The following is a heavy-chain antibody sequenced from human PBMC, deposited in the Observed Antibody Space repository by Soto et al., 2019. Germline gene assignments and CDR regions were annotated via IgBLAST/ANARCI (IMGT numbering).Heavy chain of an antibody. Sequence: QVQLVQSGAEVKKPGSSVTVSCKTSGGTFSKDAINWVRHAPGQGLEWMGLLIPVFGSPIYAQKFQGRIMITADESTSTAFMDLSSLRSEDTAVYYCTRVLGYTFEPGKTRYYAMDVWGQGTTVSVSS. D-gene: IGHD5-18*01. CDR2: LIPVFGSP. CDR1: GGTFSKDA. CDR3: TRVLGYTFEPGKTRYYAMDV. V-gene: IGHV1-69*01. J-gene: IGHJ6*02.